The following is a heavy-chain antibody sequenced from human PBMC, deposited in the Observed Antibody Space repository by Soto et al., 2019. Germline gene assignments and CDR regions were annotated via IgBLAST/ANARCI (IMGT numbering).Heavy chain of an antibody. CDR3: ARQGYYYGSGSYYNIAFDI. D-gene: IGHD3-10*01. V-gene: IGHV4-39*01. CDR1: GGSISSSSYY. J-gene: IGHJ3*02. Sequence: SETLSLTCTVSGGSISSSSYYWGWIRQPPGKGLEWIGSIYYSGSTYYNPSLKSRVTISVDTSKNQFSLKLSSVTAADTAVYYCARQGYYYGSGSYYNIAFDIWGQGTMVT. CDR2: IYYSGST.